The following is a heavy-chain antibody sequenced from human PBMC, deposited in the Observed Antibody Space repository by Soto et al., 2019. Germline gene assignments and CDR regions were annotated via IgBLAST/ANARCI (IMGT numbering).Heavy chain of an antibody. D-gene: IGHD5-18*01. Sequence: QITLKESGPTLVKPTQTLTLTCTFSGFSLSTSGVGVGWIRQPPGKALEWLALIYWDDDKRYSPSLKSRLTITKDTSKNQVVLTMTNMDPVDTATYYCAHSWTWGGYSLVGGTDYWGQGTLVTVSS. CDR2: IYWDDDK. CDR1: GFSLSTSGVG. CDR3: AHSWTWGGYSLVGGTDY. J-gene: IGHJ4*02. V-gene: IGHV2-5*02.